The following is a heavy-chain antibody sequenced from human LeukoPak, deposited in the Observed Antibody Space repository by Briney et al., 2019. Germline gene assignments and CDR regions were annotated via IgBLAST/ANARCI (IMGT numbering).Heavy chain of an antibody. CDR3: ARNRYYGLDV. V-gene: IGHV3-66*02. Sequence: GGSLRLSCAASGFTVNSNDMSWVRQAPGKGLEWVSVIFSGGSTYHADSVKGRFTISRDNSKNTLYLQMNSLRVDDTSVYYCARNRYYGLDVWGQGTTVAVSS. CDR2: IFSGGST. J-gene: IGHJ6*02. CDR1: GFTVNSND.